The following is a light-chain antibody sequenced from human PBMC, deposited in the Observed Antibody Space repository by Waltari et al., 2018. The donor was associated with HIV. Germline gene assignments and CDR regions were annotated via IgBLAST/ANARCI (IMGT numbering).Light chain of an antibody. Sequence: QSALTQPPSVSGPPAQSVHLPCPGTTNDFGFYNYVPCNQQYPGKAPTLIIFVVNQRPSGVTERFSCSKSGNTASVTISGLQTEDEDDDFCCAYAAGHVSYVFGNGT. V-gene: IGLV2-11*01. J-gene: IGLJ1*01. CDR1: TNDFGFYNY. CDR3: CAYAAGHVSYV. CDR2: VVN.